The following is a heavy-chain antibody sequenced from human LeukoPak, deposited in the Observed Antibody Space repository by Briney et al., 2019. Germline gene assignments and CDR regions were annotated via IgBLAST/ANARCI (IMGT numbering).Heavy chain of an antibody. CDR2: ISAYNGNT. CDR1: GYTFTSYG. Sequence: GASVKVSCKASGYTFTSYGISWVRQAPGQGLEWMGWISAYNGNTNYAQKLQGRVTMTTDTSTGTAYMELRSLRSGDTAVYYCARWYSSSWYETADYHFDYWGQGTLVTVSS. CDR3: ARWYSSSWYETADYHFDY. D-gene: IGHD6-13*01. V-gene: IGHV1-18*04. J-gene: IGHJ4*02.